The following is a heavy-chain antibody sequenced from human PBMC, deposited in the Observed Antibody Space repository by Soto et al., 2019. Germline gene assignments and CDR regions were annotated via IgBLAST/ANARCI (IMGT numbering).Heavy chain of an antibody. J-gene: IGHJ6*02. Sequence: PSQTLSLTCAISGDSVSSNSAAWNWIRQSPSRGLEWLGRTYYRSKWYSDYAVSVKSRITINPDTSKNQFSLQLNSVTPEDTAVYYCARDRRMMQQLVPSRGMDVWGQGTTVTVSS. CDR2: TYYRSKWYS. CDR1: GDSVSSNSAA. D-gene: IGHD6-13*01. V-gene: IGHV6-1*01. CDR3: ARDRRMMQQLVPSRGMDV.